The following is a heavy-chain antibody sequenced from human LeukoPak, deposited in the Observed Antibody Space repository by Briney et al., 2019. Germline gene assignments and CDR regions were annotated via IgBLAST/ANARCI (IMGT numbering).Heavy chain of an antibody. CDR1: GYTFTSYD. CDR2: MNPNSGNT. J-gene: IGHJ6*03. CDR3: ARSLSTYYDFWSAHRYYYYYMDV. Sequence: ASVKVSCKASGYTFTSYDINWVRQATGQGLEWMGWMNPNSGNTGYAQKFQGRVTITRNNSISTAYMELSSLRSEDTAVYCCARSLSTYYDFWSAHRYYYYYMDVWGKGTTVTVSS. D-gene: IGHD3-3*01. V-gene: IGHV1-8*03.